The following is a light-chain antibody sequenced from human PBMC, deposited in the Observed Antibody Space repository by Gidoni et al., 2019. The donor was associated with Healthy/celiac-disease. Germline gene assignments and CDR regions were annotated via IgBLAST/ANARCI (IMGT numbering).Light chain of an antibody. CDR3: CSYAGSRV. Sequence: QSALTQPDSVSGSPGQSITISCTGTSSDVGSYNLVSWYQQHPGKAPKLMIYEGSKRPSGVSNRFSGSKSGNTASLTISGLQAEDEADYYCCSYAGSRVFGTGTKVTVL. CDR1: SSDVGSYNL. CDR2: EGS. V-gene: IGLV2-23*01. J-gene: IGLJ1*01.